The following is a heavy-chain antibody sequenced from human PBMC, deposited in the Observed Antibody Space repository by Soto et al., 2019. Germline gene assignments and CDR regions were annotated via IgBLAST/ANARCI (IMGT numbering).Heavy chain of an antibody. Sequence: GGSLRLSCAASGFTFSSSWMHWVRQAPGKGLVWVSRINSDGSTTNYADSVKGRFTISRDNPKNTVFLQMNSLRDEDTAVYYCARSLYSGDDYWGQGTLVTVSS. J-gene: IGHJ4*02. CDR2: INSDGSTT. CDR3: ARSLYSGDDY. D-gene: IGHD1-26*01. CDR1: GFTFSSSW. V-gene: IGHV3-74*01.